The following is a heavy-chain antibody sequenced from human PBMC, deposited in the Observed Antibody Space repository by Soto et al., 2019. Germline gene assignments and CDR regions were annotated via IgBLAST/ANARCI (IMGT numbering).Heavy chain of an antibody. J-gene: IGHJ5*02. V-gene: IGHV1-69*13. CDR1: WDSFSDYT. Sequence: SVKVSFKASWDSFSDYTINWVRQAPGQGLEWMGGIIPIFGSPHSAQNFQGRVTVTADESTGTVYMELINLTSADTAVYYCARAHRLSRSCPFDPWGQGTPVTVYS. CDR3: ARAHRLSRSCPFDP. CDR2: IIPIFGSP. D-gene: IGHD6-13*01.